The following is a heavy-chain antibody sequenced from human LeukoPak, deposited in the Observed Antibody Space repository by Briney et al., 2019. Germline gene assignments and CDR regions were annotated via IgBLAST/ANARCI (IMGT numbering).Heavy chain of an antibody. J-gene: IGHJ4*02. CDR3: AKDYTTMVRGVDY. CDR1: VFTFEEYG. CDR2: ISWNSGSI. D-gene: IGHD5-18*01. V-gene: IGHV3-9*01. Sequence: GRSLRLSCAASVFTFEEYGMHWVRQAPGEGVECGSGISWNSGSIGYADSVKGRFTISRDNAKNSLYLQMNSLRPEDTALYYCAKDYTTMVRGVDYWGQGTLVTVSS.